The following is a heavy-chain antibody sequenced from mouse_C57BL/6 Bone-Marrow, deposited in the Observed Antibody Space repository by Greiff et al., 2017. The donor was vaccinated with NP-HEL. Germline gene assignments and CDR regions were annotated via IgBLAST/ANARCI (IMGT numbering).Heavy chain of an antibody. Sequence: EVNLVESGGGLVQPGGSMKLSCVASGFTFSNYWMNWVRQSPEKGLEWVAQIRLKSDNYATHYAESVKGRFTISRDDSKSSVYLQMNNLRAEDTGIYYCTRVYYYGSSLYWYFDVWGTGTTVTVSS. D-gene: IGHD1-1*01. CDR3: TRVYYYGSSLYWYFDV. J-gene: IGHJ1*03. CDR2: IRLKSDNYAT. V-gene: IGHV6-3*01. CDR1: GFTFSNYW.